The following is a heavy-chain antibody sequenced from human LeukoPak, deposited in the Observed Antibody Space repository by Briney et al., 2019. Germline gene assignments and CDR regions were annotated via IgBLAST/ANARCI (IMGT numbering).Heavy chain of an antibody. Sequence: PSETLSLTCTVSGGSISSGDYYWSWIRQPPGKGLEWIGYIYYSGSTYYNPSLESRVTISVDTSKNQFSLKLSSVTAADTAVYYCAKSLAVYGDYVWEYFDYWGQGTLVTVSS. CDR3: AKSLAVYGDYVWEYFDY. D-gene: IGHD4-17*01. CDR2: IYYSGST. J-gene: IGHJ4*02. CDR1: GGSISSGDYY. V-gene: IGHV4-30-4*01.